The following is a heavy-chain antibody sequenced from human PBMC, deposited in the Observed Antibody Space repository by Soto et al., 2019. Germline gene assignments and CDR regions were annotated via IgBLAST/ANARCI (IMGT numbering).Heavy chain of an antibody. Sequence: PGGSLRLSCAASGFTFSSYAMSWVRQAPGKGLEWVSAISGSGGSTYYADSVKGRFTISRDNSKNMLYLQMNSLRAEDTAVYYCASDYYGSGYGMDVWGQGTTVTVSS. V-gene: IGHV3-23*01. J-gene: IGHJ6*02. CDR2: ISGSGGST. CDR1: GFTFSSYA. CDR3: ASDYYGSGYGMDV. D-gene: IGHD3-10*01.